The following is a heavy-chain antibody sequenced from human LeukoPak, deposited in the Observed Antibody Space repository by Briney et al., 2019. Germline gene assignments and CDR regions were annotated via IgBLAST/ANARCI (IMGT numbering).Heavy chain of an antibody. CDR1: GGSISNYY. D-gene: IGHD6-19*01. J-gene: IGHJ4*02. Sequence: SETLSLTCTVSGGSISNYYWTWIRQPPGKGLEWIGDIYYSGSTNYNPSLKSRVTISVDTSKNQFSLNLSSVTAADTAVYYCAREDSSGWYNDYWGQGTLVTVSS. V-gene: IGHV4-59*12. CDR3: AREDSSGWYNDY. CDR2: IYYSGST.